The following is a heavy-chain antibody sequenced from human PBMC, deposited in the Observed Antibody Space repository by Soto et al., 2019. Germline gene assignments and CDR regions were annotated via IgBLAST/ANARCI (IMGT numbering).Heavy chain of an antibody. Sequence: SSETLSLTCTVSGGSISSGGYYWSWIRQHPGKGLEWIGYIYYSGSTYYNPSLKSRVTISVDTSKNQFSLKLSSVTAADTAVYYCASGYCSSTSCYPYVFDYWGQGTLVTVSS. V-gene: IGHV4-31*03. J-gene: IGHJ4*02. CDR3: ASGYCSSTSCYPYVFDY. CDR1: GGSISSGGYY. CDR2: IYYSGST. D-gene: IGHD2-2*01.